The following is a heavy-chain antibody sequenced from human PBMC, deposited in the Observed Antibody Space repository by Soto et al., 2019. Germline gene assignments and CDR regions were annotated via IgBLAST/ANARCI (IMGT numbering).Heavy chain of an antibody. D-gene: IGHD1-26*01. CDR1: GFTFHDFA. J-gene: IGHJ4*02. V-gene: IGHV3-23*01. CDR2: ISGSGDTK. CDR3: AKHLGGAYTDFDY. Sequence: PGGSLRLSCAASGFTFHDFAMSWIRQAPGKGLEWVSSISGSGDTKYYADSVKGRFTMSRDNSKSTLYLQMNSLRAEDTAIYYCAKHLGGAYTDFDYWGRGTLVTVSS.